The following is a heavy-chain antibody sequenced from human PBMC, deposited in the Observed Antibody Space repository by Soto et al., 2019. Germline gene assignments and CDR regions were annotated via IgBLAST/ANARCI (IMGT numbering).Heavy chain of an antibody. V-gene: IGHV4-39*01. CDR1: GGSISSSSYY. CDR2: IYYSGST. CDR3: ARLGYYYASSGYYDNWFDP. D-gene: IGHD3-22*01. Sequence: SETLSLTCTVSGGSISSSSYYWGWIRQPPGKGLEWIGSIYYSGSTYYNPSLKSRVTISVDTSKNQFSLKLSSVTAADTAVYYCARLGYYYASSGYYDNWFDPWGQGTLVTVSS. J-gene: IGHJ5*02.